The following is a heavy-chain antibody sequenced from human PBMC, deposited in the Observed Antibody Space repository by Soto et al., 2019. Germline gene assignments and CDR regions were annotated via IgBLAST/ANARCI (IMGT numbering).Heavy chain of an antibody. J-gene: IGHJ1*01. CDR3: ASWCSGGSCYGDQYFQH. CDR2: IIPIFGTA. Sequence: ASVKVSCKASGGTFSSYAISWVRQAPGQGLEWMGGIIPIFGTANYAQKFQGRVTITADESTSTAYMELSSLRSEDTAVYYCASWCSGGSCYGDQYFQHWGQGTLVTVSS. D-gene: IGHD2-15*01. V-gene: IGHV1-69*13. CDR1: GGTFSSYA.